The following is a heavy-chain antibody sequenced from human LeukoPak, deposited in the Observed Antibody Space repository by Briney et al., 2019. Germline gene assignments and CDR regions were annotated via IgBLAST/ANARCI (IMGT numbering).Heavy chain of an antibody. Sequence: SETLSLTCTVSGGSISSYYWSWIRQPAGKGLEWIGRIYTSGSTNYNPSLKSRVTMSVDTSKNQFSLKLSFVTAADTAVYYCAHANIGYCSGGSCYKDAFDIWGQGTMVTVSS. J-gene: IGHJ3*02. CDR1: GGSISSYY. D-gene: IGHD2-15*01. V-gene: IGHV4-4*07. CDR3: AHANIGYCSGGSCYKDAFDI. CDR2: IYTSGST.